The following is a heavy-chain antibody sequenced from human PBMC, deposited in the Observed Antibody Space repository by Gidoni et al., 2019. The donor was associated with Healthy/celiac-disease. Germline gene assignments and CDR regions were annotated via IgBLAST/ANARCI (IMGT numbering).Heavy chain of an antibody. CDR1: GFPFDDYA. CDR3: AKDIGYLTYGDYEYGMDV. CDR2: ISWDGGST. Sequence: EVQLVESGGVVVQPGGSLRLSCSASGFPFDDYAMHWVRQAPGKGLEWVSLISWDGGSTYYADSVKGRCTISRDNSKNSLYLQMNSLRAEDTALYYCAKDIGYLTYGDYEYGMDVWGQGTTVTVSS. D-gene: IGHD4-17*01. J-gene: IGHJ6*02. V-gene: IGHV3-43D*03.